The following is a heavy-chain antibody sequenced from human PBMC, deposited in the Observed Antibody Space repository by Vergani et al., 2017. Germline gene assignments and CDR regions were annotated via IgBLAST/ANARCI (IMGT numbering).Heavy chain of an antibody. CDR2: ISGSGGST. J-gene: IGHJ4*02. V-gene: IGHV3-23*01. CDR1: GFTFSSYA. Sequence: EVQLLESGGGLVQPGGSLRLSCAASGFTFSSYAMSWVRQAPGKGLEWVSAISGSGGSTYYADSVKGRFTISRDNSKNTLYLQMNSLRAEDTAVYYCAKVGFQTIVVVPAAPNFDYWGQGTLVTVSS. D-gene: IGHD2-2*01. CDR3: AKVGFQTIVVVPAAPNFDY.